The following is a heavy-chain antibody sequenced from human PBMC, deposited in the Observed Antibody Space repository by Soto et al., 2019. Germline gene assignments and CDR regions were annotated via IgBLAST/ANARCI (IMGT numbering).Heavy chain of an antibody. D-gene: IGHD3-10*01. CDR3: AKGWGYYGSGSSYFDY. Sequence: GGSLRLSCAASGFTFSNYGIHWVRQAPGKGLEWVAVISYDGNNKYYADSVKGRFTISRDNSKNTLYLQMNSLRAEDTAVYYCAKGWGYYGSGSSYFDYWGQGTLVTVSS. CDR2: ISYDGNNK. V-gene: IGHV3-30*18. CDR1: GFTFSNYG. J-gene: IGHJ4*02.